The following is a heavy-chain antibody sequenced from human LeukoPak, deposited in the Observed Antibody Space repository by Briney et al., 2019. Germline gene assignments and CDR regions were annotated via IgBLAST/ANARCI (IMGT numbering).Heavy chain of an antibody. Sequence: AESLLTSCKGSGYSFTSSWIGCVRQMPGKRLEWMGIIYPGDSTTRSSPSFQGQVTISADKYISTAYLQWTSLKASDTAMYYCARHERVKAFDIWGQGTMVTVSS. CDR1: GYSFTSSW. CDR2: IYPGDSTT. J-gene: IGHJ3*02. V-gene: IGHV5-51*01. D-gene: IGHD1-1*01. CDR3: ARHERVKAFDI.